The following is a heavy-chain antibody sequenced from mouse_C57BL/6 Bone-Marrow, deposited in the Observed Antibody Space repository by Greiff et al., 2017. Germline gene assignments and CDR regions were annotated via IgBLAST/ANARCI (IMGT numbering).Heavy chain of an antibody. CDR1: GFSFTGYY. V-gene: IGHV1-42*01. Sequence: EVKLMESGPGLVKPGASVKISCKASGFSFTGYYLNWVQQRPEKSLEWIGEINPSTGGTSYNQKFKAKATLTVDKSSSTAYMQLNSLTSEDSAVYYWARNWDRFAYWGQGTLVTVSA. CDR3: ARNWDRFAY. CDR2: INPSTGGT. J-gene: IGHJ3*01. D-gene: IGHD4-1*01.